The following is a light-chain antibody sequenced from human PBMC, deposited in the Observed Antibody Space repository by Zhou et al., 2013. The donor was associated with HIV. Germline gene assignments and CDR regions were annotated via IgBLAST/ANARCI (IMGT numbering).Light chain of an antibody. CDR3: QQTDSTPPT. V-gene: IGKV1-39*01. Sequence: DIQMTQSPSSLSASVGDRVTITCRASQDIDTSLNWYQQKPGKAPNLLIYTASSLLSGVPSRFSGSGSGTDFTLTISSLQPEDIATYSCQQTDSTPPTFGQGTKVEIK. J-gene: IGKJ2*01. CDR2: TAS. CDR1: QDIDTS.